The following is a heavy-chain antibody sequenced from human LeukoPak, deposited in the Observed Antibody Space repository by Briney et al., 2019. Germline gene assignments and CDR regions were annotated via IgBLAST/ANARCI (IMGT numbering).Heavy chain of an antibody. Sequence: GGPLRLSCAAAGFTFSSYAMHWVRQAPDTGLVWVSHINPDASNTNYADSVRGRFTISRDNAKSTVPLQMNSLRAEDTAVYYCCIMGIGIPYWGQGTLVTVSS. J-gene: IGHJ4*02. D-gene: IGHD1-26*01. V-gene: IGHV3-74*01. CDR2: INPDASNT. CDR3: CIMGIGIPY. CDR1: GFTFSSYA.